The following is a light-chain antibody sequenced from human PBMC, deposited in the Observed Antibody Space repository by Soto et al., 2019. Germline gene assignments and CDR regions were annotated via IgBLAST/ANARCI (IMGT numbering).Light chain of an antibody. V-gene: IGKV3-11*01. CDR2: DAS. CDR1: KSINRH. CDR3: QQRSNWPPVT. J-gene: IGKJ4*01. Sequence: EIVLTKSPATLSLSPGERATISCRASKSINRHLASYRQKPGQAPRLLIYDASNRATGIQARFSGSGSRTDCTLTISSQEPDDFGVYYYQQRSNWPPVTFGGGTKLEIK.